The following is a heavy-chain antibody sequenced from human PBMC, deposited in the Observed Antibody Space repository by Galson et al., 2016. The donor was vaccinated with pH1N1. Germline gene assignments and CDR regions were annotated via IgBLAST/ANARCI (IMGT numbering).Heavy chain of an antibody. CDR3: ATSRGIAGIHFDY. Sequence: QSGAEVTKPGESLKISCKGSGYRFASQWIGWVRQMPGKGLEWMGIIYPDDSDTRYSPSFQGQATISVDKSFSTAYLQWSSLKASDTAMYYWATSRGIAGIHFDYWGQGTLVTVSS. D-gene: IGHD1-20*01. V-gene: IGHV5-51*03. CDR2: IYPDDSDT. CDR1: GYRFASQW. J-gene: IGHJ4*02.